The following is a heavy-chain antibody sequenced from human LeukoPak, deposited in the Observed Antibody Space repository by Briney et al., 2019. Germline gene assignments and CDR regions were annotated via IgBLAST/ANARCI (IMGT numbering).Heavy chain of an antibody. V-gene: IGHV3-21*06. J-gene: IGHJ4*02. CDR3: ARDPAEADC. CDR1: GFTFSSYS. CDR2: IDGDYNT. Sequence: PGGSLRLSCAASGFTFSSYSMNWVRQAPGKGLEWVSSIDGDYNTFYADSVKGRFAISRDNAKNSLYLQMNGLRAEDTAVYYCARDPAEADCWGQGTLVTVSS.